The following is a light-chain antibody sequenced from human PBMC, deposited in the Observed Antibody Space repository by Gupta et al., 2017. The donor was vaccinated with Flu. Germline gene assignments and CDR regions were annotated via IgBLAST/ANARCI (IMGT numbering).Light chain of an antibody. V-gene: IGLV1-40*01. CDR3: QSYDSSLSGSV. CDR1: SSNIGAGYD. Sequence: QSVLTQPPSVSGAPGPRVTISCTGSSSNIGAGYDVHWYQQLPGTAPKLLIYGNSNRPSGVPDRFSGSKPGTSASLAITGLQAEDEADYYCQSYDSSLSGSVFGGGTKLTVL. CDR2: GNS. J-gene: IGLJ3*02.